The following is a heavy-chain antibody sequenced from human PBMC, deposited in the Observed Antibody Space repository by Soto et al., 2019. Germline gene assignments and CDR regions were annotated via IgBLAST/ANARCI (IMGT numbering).Heavy chain of an antibody. D-gene: IGHD5-18*01. CDR3: ATGVRVIQLWPDNWFDP. Sequence: QVQLQESGPGLVKPSQTLSLTCTVSGGSISSGGYYWSWIRQHPGKGLEWIGYIYYSGSTYYNPSLKSRVTISVDTSKNQFSLKLSSVTAADTAVYYCATGVRVIQLWPDNWFDPWGQGTLVTVSS. V-gene: IGHV4-31*03. CDR2: IYYSGST. J-gene: IGHJ5*02. CDR1: GGSISSGGYY.